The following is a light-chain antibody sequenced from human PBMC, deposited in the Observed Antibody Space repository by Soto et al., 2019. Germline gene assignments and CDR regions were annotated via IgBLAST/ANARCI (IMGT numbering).Light chain of an antibody. J-gene: IGKJ3*01. CDR3: QHRSNWPPFS. CDR1: QSVSNF. CDR2: GAS. V-gene: IGKV3-11*01. Sequence: TQSPSTLSGSVGDRATLSCRASQSVSNFLTWYQHKPGQAPRLLIFGASKRAAGVPARFSGSGSGTDFTLTISSLEPEDVAVYYCQHRSNWPPFSFGPGTKVDIK.